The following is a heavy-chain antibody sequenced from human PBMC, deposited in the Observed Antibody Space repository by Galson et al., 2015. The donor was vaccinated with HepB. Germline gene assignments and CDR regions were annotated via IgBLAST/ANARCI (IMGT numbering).Heavy chain of an antibody. CDR2: IDPSDSYT. V-gene: IGHV5-10-1*01. Sequence: SGAEVKKPGESLRISCKGSGYSFTSYWISWVRQMPGKGLEWMGRIDPSDSYTNYSPSFQGHVTISADKSISTAYLQWSSLKASDTAMYYCARNGGVMVRGVIIEDDAFDIWAQGTMVTVSS. CDR1: GYSFTSYW. D-gene: IGHD3-10*01. J-gene: IGHJ3*02. CDR3: ARNGGVMVRGVIIEDDAFDI.